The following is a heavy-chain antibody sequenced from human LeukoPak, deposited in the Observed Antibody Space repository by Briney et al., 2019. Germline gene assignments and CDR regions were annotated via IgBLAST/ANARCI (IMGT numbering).Heavy chain of an antibody. CDR1: GFTFSDAW. Sequence: GGSLRLSCVASGFTFSDAWMSRVRQAPGKGLEWVGRIKSKIDGGTIDYAAPVKGRFTISRDDSRNTLYLQMNSLKTEDTAVYYCTTRRQDGWWGQGTLVTASS. CDR3: TTRRQDGW. CDR2: IKSKIDGGTI. D-gene: IGHD2-15*01. J-gene: IGHJ4*02. V-gene: IGHV3-15*05.